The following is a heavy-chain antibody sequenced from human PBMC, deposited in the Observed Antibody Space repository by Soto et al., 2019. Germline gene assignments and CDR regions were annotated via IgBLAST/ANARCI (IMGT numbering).Heavy chain of an antibody. CDR2: VNTYKGNT. V-gene: IGHV1-18*01. CDR3: ARERGNYMYFDY. D-gene: IGHD1-7*01. CDR1: GYSFTDYG. J-gene: IGHJ4*02. Sequence: QVQLVQSGAEVKKPGASVKVSCKASGYSFTDYGFTWVRQAPGQGLEWMGWVNTYKGNTNYAQKFQGRVTMTTDTSTSTAYMELRCLRSDDTALYYCARERGNYMYFDYWGQGTLVTVSS.